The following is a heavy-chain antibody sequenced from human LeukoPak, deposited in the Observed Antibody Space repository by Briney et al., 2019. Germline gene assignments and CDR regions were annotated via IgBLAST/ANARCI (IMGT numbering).Heavy chain of an antibody. Sequence: PGGSLRLSCAASGFTFSSYAMRWVRQAPGKGLEWVAVISYDGSNKYYADSVKGRFTISRDNAKNSLHLQMNSLRAEDTAVYYCARAMDVWGQGTTVTVSS. CDR1: GFTFSSYA. V-gene: IGHV3-30-3*01. CDR3: ARAMDV. CDR2: ISYDGSNK. J-gene: IGHJ6*02.